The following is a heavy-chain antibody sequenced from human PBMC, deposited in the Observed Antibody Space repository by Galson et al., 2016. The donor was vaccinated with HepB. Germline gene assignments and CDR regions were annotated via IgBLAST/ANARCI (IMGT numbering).Heavy chain of an antibody. D-gene: IGHD6-19*01. V-gene: IGHV3-23*01. CDR1: GFTFSAYA. Sequence: SLRLSCAASGFTFSAYAMAWARQAPGKGLEWVSAITGSGGVTYYADSVRGRFTISRDNPKNMVYLQMNSLRADDTAVYYCAKDVFTSGWPNVFDSWGQGTLVAVSS. CDR2: ITGSGGVT. J-gene: IGHJ4*02. CDR3: AKDVFTSGWPNVFDS.